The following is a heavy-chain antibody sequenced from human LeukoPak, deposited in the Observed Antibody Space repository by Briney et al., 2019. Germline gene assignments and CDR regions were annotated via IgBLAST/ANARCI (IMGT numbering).Heavy chain of an antibody. CDR2: INPNSGDT. CDR1: GYTFIGYY. CDR3: ARMVGKDCTSGVCFNYNQFFMDA. V-gene: IGHV1-2*02. J-gene: IGHJ6*03. Sequence: ASVKVSCKASGYTFIGYYMHWVRQVPGQGLEWMGWINPNSGDTNYAQKFQGRVTMTRDTSISTAYMELRRLRSDDTAVYFCARMVGKDCTSGVCFNYNQFFMDAWGKGAAVTVSS. D-gene: IGHD2-8*01.